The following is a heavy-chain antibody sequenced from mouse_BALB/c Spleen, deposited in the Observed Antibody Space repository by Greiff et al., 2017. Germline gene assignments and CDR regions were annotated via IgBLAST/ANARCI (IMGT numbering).Heavy chain of an antibody. V-gene: IGHV1-7*01. CDR2: INPSTGYT. D-gene: IGHD2-1*01. CDR1: GYTFTSYW. CDR3: ARRDGKAWFAY. J-gene: IGHJ3*01. Sequence: VHLVESGAELAKPGASVKMSCKASGYTFTSYWMHWVKQRPGQGLEWIGYINPSTGYTEYNQKFKDKATLTADKSSSTAYMQLSSLTSEDSAVYYCARRDGKAWFAYWGQGTLVTVSA.